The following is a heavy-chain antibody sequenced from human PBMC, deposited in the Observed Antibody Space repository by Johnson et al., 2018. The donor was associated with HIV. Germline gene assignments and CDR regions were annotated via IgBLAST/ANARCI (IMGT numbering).Heavy chain of an antibody. CDR1: GFTLNSHG. CDR2: IRYDGGYK. J-gene: IGHJ3*01. V-gene: IGHV3-30*02. Sequence: QVQLVESGGGVVQPGGSLRLSCAASGFTLNSHGMHWVRQAPGKGLEWVAFIRYDGGYKYYADSVKGRFTISRDSSKNTLYLQINSLRPEDSAVYYCAKGESQEGWIQIRLYAFDFWGQGTLVTVSS. D-gene: IGHD5-18*01. CDR3: AKGESQEGWIQIRLYAFDF.